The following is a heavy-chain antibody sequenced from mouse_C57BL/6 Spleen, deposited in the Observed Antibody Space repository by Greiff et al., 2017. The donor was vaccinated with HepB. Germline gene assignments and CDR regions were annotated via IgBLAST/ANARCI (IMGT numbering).Heavy chain of an antibody. Sequence: EVKVVESGGGLVKPGGSLKLSCAASGFTFSDYGMHWVRQAPEKGLEWVAYISSGSSTIYYADTVKGRFTISRDNAKNTLFLQMTSLRSEDTAMYYCARGYYDYDNWFAYWGQGTLVTVSA. CDR3: ARGYYDYDNWFAY. V-gene: IGHV5-17*01. CDR2: ISSGSSTI. D-gene: IGHD2-4*01. CDR1: GFTFSDYG. J-gene: IGHJ3*01.